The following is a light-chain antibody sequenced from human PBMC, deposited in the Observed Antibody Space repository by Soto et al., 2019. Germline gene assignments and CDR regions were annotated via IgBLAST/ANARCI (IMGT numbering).Light chain of an antibody. V-gene: IGLV1-51*01. CDR2: DNN. Sequence: QSVLTQPPSMSAAPGQRVTISCSGSTSNIENNYVSWYQQLPGTAPKLLIYDNNKRPSGISDRFSGSKSGTSATLGITGLQTGDEADYHCGTWDSSLTGVVFGGGTKVTVL. J-gene: IGLJ2*01. CDR3: GTWDSSLTGVV. CDR1: TSNIENNY.